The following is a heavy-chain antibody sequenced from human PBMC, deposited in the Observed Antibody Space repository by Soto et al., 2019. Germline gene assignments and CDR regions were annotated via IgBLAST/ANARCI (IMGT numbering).Heavy chain of an antibody. Sequence: QLQLQESGPGLVKSSETLSLTCTVSGGSISNSRYYWAWIRQPPGKGLEWIGSIYHTGNTYYNPSVRSRVTNSVDTSKNQFSLKLTSVTAADTAVYYCARDYYDSSDYTTNWFDPWGQGTLVTVSS. D-gene: IGHD3-22*01. J-gene: IGHJ5*02. CDR3: ARDYYDSSDYTTNWFDP. V-gene: IGHV4-39*01. CDR1: GGSISNSRYY. CDR2: IYHTGNT.